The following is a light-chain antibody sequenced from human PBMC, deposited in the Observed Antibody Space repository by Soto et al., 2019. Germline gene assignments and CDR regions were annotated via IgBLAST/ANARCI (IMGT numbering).Light chain of an antibody. CDR1: QSVGSSW. Sequence: EIVLTQSPDTVSLSPGERATLSCRASQSVGSSWLAWYQPGPGQAPRVVIYGGSYRATGIPDRFSGSGSGTDVTLTISRLEAEEFAGEYWQQYSSSRTFGQGTKVEMK. J-gene: IGKJ1*01. CDR3: QQYSSSRT. V-gene: IGKV3-20*01. CDR2: GGS.